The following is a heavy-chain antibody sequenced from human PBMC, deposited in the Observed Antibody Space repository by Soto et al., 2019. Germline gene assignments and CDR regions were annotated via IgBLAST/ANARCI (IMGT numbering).Heavy chain of an antibody. Sequence: VQLVESGGGLVQPGGSLRLSCAASGFTFSNAWMNWVRHTPGKGLEWVAMIWHDGTRKYFRDSVRGRFTISRDSAKNKVYLQMNNLRGDDSALYFCARDRSSSYSYAMDLWGQGTTVTVSS. D-gene: IGHD3-10*01. CDR3: ARDRSSSYSYAMDL. CDR1: GFTFSNAW. CDR2: IWHDGTRK. V-gene: IGHV3-33*08. J-gene: IGHJ6*02.